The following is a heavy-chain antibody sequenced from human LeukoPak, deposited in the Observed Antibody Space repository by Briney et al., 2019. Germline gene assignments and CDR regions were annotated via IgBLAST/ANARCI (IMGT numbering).Heavy chain of an antibody. CDR1: GFTFNSYS. CDR3: ARDGDYYDSRGDAFDI. Sequence: GGSLRLSCAASGFTFNSYSMNWVRQPPGKGLEWVSYISSTSSPIYYADSVRGRFTISRDNARNSLHLQMNSLRDEDTAVYYCARDGDYYDSRGDAFDIWGQGAMVTVAS. V-gene: IGHV3-48*02. CDR2: ISSTSSPI. J-gene: IGHJ3*02. D-gene: IGHD3-22*01.